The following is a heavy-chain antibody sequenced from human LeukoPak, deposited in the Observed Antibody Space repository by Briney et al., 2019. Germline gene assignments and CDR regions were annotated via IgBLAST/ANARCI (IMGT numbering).Heavy chain of an antibody. J-gene: IGHJ4*02. D-gene: IGHD6-19*01. Sequence: GGSLRLSCAASGFTFSSYWMSWVRQAPGKGLEWVANIKQDGSEKYYVDSVKGRFTISRDNAKNSLYLQMNSLRAEDTAVYYCARDPGSSGWGTPPFDYWGQGTLVTVSS. CDR1: GFTFSSYW. CDR2: IKQDGSEK. V-gene: IGHV3-7*01. CDR3: ARDPGSSGWGTPPFDY.